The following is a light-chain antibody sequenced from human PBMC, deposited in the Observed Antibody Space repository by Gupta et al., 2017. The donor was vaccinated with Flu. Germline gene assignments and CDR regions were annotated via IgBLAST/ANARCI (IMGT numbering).Light chain of an antibody. J-gene: IGLJ1*01. V-gene: IGLV2-14*01. Sequence: QSPLTQPASVSGSPGQSITISCTGTSSDVGGYNYVSWYQQHPGKAPKLMIYEVSNRPSGVSNRFSGSKSGNTASLTISGLQAEDEADYYCSSYTSSSTLGVFGTGTKVTVL. CDR3: SSYTSSSTLGV. CDR2: EVS. CDR1: SSDVGGYNY.